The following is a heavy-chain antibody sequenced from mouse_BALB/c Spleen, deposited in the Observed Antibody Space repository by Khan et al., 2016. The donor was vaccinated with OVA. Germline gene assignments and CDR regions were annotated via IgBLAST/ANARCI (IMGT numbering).Heavy chain of an antibody. J-gene: IGHJ3*01. CDR2: IDPENGNT. Sequence: VQLQQSGAELVRPGALVNLSCKASGFNIKDYYIHWVKQRPEQGLVWIGRIDPENGNTIYDPKFQGKASITSDTSSNPASLQPSSLTSEDTAVYYCARDGYSPWCAYWGQGTLVTVSA. V-gene: IGHV14-1*02. CDR1: GFNIKDYY. D-gene: IGHD2-3*01. CDR3: ARDGYSPWCAY.